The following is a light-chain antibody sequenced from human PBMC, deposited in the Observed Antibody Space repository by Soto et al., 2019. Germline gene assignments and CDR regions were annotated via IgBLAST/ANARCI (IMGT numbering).Light chain of an antibody. J-gene: IGLJ1*01. Sequence: QCALTQPRSVSGSPGQSVTVSCIGTSSDVGDYNSVSWYQQHPGKAPKLMIYDVSKRPSGVPDRFSGSKSGNTASLTISGLQAEVEADYYSSSYDALSPYVSRTGSKLP. CDR3: SSYDALSPYV. V-gene: IGLV2-11*01. CDR2: DVS. CDR1: SSDVGDYNS.